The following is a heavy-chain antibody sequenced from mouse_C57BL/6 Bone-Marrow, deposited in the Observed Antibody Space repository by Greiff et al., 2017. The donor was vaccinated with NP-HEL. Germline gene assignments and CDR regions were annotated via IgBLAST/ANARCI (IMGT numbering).Heavy chain of an antibody. CDR2: IDPSDSET. CDR1: GYTFTSYW. Sequence: QVQLKQPGAELVRPGSSVKLSCKASGYTFTSYWMHWVKQRPIQGLEWIGNIDPSDSETHYNQKFKDKATLTVDKSSSTAYMQLSSLTSEDSAVYYCARTRGHYYGSTYWYFDVWGTGTTVTVSS. CDR3: ARTRGHYYGSTYWYFDV. J-gene: IGHJ1*03. V-gene: IGHV1-52*01. D-gene: IGHD1-1*01.